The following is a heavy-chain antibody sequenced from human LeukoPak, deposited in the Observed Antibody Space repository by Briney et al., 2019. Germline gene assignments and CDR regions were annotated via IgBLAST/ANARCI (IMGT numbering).Heavy chain of an antibody. CDR2: ISWNGGTT. CDR3: ARDPSGPYDFWSGYPAGGYFDY. J-gene: IGHJ4*02. Sequence: GGSLGLSCAASGFTFDDYGMSWVRQAPGKGLEWVSGISWNGGTTGYADSVKGRFTISRDNAKKSLYLQMNSLRAEDTALYYCARDPSGPYDFWSGYPAGGYFDYWGQGTLVTVSS. CDR1: GFTFDDYG. V-gene: IGHV3-20*04. D-gene: IGHD3-3*01.